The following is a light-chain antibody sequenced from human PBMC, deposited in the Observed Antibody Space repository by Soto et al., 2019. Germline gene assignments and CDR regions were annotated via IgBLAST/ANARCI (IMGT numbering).Light chain of an antibody. CDR1: QSVGRN. V-gene: IGKV3D-15*01. CDR3: QHYNTWPIT. J-gene: IGKJ5*01. CDR2: DAY. Sequence: EIVMTQSPATLSVSPGERAILFCRASQSVGRNLAWYQQKPGQAPRLLIYDAYPRAADTPARFSGSGSGTKFTLTIGSLQSEDFAVYSCQHYNTWPITFGQGTRLEIK.